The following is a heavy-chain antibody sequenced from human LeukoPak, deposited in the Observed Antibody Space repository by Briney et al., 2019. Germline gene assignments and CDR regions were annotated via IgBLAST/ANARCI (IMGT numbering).Heavy chain of an antibody. D-gene: IGHD1-26*01. CDR3: ARDSGSYSFQS. Sequence: SETLSLTCTVSGGSISSNYWSWIRQPPGKGLEWIGCRYDTGGTNYNPSLQSRVTISVDTSKNQFSLKLTSVTAADTAVYYCARDSGSYSFQSWGQGTLVTVFS. V-gene: IGHV4-59*01. CDR2: RYDTGGT. J-gene: IGHJ4*02. CDR1: GGSISSNY.